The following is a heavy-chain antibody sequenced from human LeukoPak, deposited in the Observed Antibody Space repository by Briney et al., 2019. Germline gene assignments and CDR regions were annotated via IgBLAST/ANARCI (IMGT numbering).Heavy chain of an antibody. D-gene: IGHD5-18*01. CDR2: ISSSGSTI. J-gene: IGHJ6*02. Sequence: GDSLSLSRAPSGFTLSDYYMSCIRQARGKGPEGCSYISSSGSTIYSAASVTGRFTISNDNAKNSLYLQMHSLRAADTAVYYCSSSSRDTRVRKGGGRGYYYCMDVWGQGTTVTVSS. CDR3: SSSSRDTRVRKGGGRGYYYCMDV. CDR1: GFTLSDYY. V-gene: IGHV3-11*01.